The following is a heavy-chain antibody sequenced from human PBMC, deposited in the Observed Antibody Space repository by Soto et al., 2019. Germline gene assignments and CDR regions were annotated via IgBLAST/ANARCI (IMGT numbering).Heavy chain of an antibody. CDR3: ARHKKWAEQGWFDP. CDR2: SHSSGTT. Sequence: QVQLQESGPGLVKPSETVSVTCNVSGGSTSGYYWTWIRQSPGKGLEWIGYSHSSGTTTYNPSLKSRVTISIDTSKNQVYLRVTSVTAADTAIYYCARHKKWAEQGWFDPWGQGTQVTVSS. D-gene: IGHD1-26*01. V-gene: IGHV4-59*01. CDR1: GGSTSGYY. J-gene: IGHJ5*02.